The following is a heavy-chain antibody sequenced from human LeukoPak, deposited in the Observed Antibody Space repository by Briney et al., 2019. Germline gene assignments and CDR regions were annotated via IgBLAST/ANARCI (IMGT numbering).Heavy chain of an antibody. J-gene: IGHJ4*02. V-gene: IGHV1-69*13. CDR2: IIPIFGTA. D-gene: IGHD3-9*01. CDR3: ARASITISPPRGY. CDR1: GGTFSSYA. Sequence: SVKVSCKASGGTFSSYAISWVRQAPGQGLEWMGGIIPIFGTANYAQKFQGRVTITADESTSTAYMELSSLRSDDTAVYYCARASITISPPRGYWGQGTLVTVSS.